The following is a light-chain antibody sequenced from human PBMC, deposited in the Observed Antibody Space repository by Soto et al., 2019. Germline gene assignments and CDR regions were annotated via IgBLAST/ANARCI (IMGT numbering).Light chain of an antibody. Sequence: DIVMTQSPATLSVSPGERATLSCRASQSVNSNLAWYQQKPGQAPRLLIYGASTMATGIPSRFSGSGYGTEFTLTISSLQSEDLAVYYCQQYNNLPTTFGQGTKLEIK. V-gene: IGKV3-15*01. CDR2: GAS. CDR1: QSVNSN. J-gene: IGKJ2*01. CDR3: QQYNNLPTT.